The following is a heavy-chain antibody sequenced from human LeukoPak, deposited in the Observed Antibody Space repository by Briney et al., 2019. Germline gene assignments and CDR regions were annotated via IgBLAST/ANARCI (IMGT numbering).Heavy chain of an antibody. V-gene: IGHV4-34*01. CDR3: TREGARWEPSFSAFDI. CDR1: GGSFSGYY. Sequence: KASETLSLTCAVYGGSFSGYYWSWIRQPPGKGLEWIGEINHSGSTNYNPSLKSRVTISVDTSKNQFSLKLSSVTAADTAVYYCTREGARWEPSFSAFDIWGQGTMVTVSS. D-gene: IGHD1-26*01. J-gene: IGHJ3*02. CDR2: INHSGST.